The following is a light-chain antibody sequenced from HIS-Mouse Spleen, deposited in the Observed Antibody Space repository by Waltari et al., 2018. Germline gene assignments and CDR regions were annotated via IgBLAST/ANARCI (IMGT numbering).Light chain of an antibody. J-gene: IGLJ1*01. CDR3: QAWDSSTYV. Sequence: SYELTQPPSVSVSPGQTASITCSGDNLGDKYACWYQQKPGQSPVLVIYQDSTRPSGIPERFSGSNSGNTATLTISGTQAMDEADYYCQAWDSSTYVFGTGTKVTVL. CDR2: QDS. V-gene: IGLV3-1*01. CDR1: NLGDKY.